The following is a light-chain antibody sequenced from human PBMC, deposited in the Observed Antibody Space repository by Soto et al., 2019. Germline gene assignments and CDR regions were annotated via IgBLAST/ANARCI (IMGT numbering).Light chain of an antibody. CDR1: QSVSSSY. CDR2: GAS. V-gene: IGKV3-20*01. J-gene: IGKJ2*01. Sequence: EIVLTQSPGTLSLSPGERATLSCRASQSVSSSYLAWYQQKPGQAPRLLIYGASSRATGIPDRFSGSGSGTDFTLTISSLRPEDFATYYCQQSYRTPYTFGQGTNLEIK. CDR3: QQSYRTPYT.